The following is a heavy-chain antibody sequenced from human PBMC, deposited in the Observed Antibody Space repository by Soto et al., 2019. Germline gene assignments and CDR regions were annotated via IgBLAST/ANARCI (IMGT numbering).Heavy chain of an antibody. CDR1: GFTFSDYY. D-gene: IGHD1-20*01. V-gene: IGHV3-11*01. CDR2: ISSSGATT. Sequence: QVQLVESGGDLVKPGGSLRLSCAPSGFTFSDYYMSWIRQAPGKGLEWIAYISSSGATTYYADSVKDRFTISRDNTKNSRYLQMHSLTPEDTAVYYCAGGIVLYTQDALDIWGQGTMVTVSS. J-gene: IGHJ3*02. CDR3: AGGIVLYTQDALDI.